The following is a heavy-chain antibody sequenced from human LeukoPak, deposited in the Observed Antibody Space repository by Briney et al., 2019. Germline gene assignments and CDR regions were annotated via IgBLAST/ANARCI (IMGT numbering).Heavy chain of an antibody. J-gene: IGHJ4*02. D-gene: IGHD4/OR15-4a*01. CDR1: GFTFSTYT. Sequence: GGSLRLSCVASGFTFSTYTFNWVRQAPGKGLEWLSYISSGGLTIFYADSVKGRFTISRDNTKNAIYLDMTNLRAVDTAVYYCARDFDYGDYIDFWGQGTLVAVSS. CDR2: ISSGGLTI. V-gene: IGHV3-48*04. CDR3: ARDFDYGDYIDF.